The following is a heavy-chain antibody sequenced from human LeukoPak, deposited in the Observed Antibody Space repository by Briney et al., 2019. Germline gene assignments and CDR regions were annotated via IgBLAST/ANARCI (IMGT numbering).Heavy chain of an antibody. Sequence: GRSLRLSCAASGFTFSSYGMHWVRQAPGKGLEWVAVISYDGSNKYYADSVKGRFTISRDNSKNTLYLQMNSLRAEDTAVYYCAKDIVSGWYVSVYWGQGTLVTVSS. CDR1: GFTFSSYG. J-gene: IGHJ4*02. V-gene: IGHV3-30*18. D-gene: IGHD6-19*01. CDR3: AKDIVSGWYVSVY. CDR2: ISYDGSNK.